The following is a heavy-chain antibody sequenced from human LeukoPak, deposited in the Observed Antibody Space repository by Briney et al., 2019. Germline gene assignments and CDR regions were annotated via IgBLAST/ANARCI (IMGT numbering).Heavy chain of an antibody. CDR1: GGSLSAYY. Sequence: PSETLSLTCTVSGGSLSAYYWSWIRQPAGEGLEWIGHIYPSGNSNYNPSLKSRVTMSVDTSKNQFSLNLSSVTAADTAVYYCARAGRYSSGPTLWGQGTLVTVSS. CDR3: ARAGRYSSGPTL. D-gene: IGHD6-19*01. V-gene: IGHV4-4*07. J-gene: IGHJ4*02. CDR2: IYPSGNS.